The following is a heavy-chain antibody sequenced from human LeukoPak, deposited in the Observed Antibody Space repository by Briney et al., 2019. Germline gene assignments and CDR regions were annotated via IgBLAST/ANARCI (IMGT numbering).Heavy chain of an antibody. V-gene: IGHV3-23*01. Sequence: GGSLRLSCAASGFTFSSYAMSWVRQAPGKGLEWVSAISGSGGSTYYADSVKGRFTISRDNSKNTLYLQMNSLRAEDTAVYYCAKRLRITIFGDNDPWGQGTLVTVSS. D-gene: IGHD3-3*01. CDR3: AKRLRITIFGDNDP. CDR2: ISGSGGST. J-gene: IGHJ5*02. CDR1: GFTFSSYA.